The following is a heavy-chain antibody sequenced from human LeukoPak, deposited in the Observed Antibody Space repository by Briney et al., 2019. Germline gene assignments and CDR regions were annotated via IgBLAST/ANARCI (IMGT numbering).Heavy chain of an antibody. CDR1: EFTFSSYA. CDR2: ISSSSSTI. D-gene: IGHD1-1*01. Sequence: PGGSLRLSCAASEFTFSSYAMSWVRQAPGKGLEGVSYISSSSSTIYYADSVKGRFTISRDNAKNSLYLQMNSLRAEDTAVYYCASVGTTVFADYWGQGTLVTVSS. J-gene: IGHJ4*02. V-gene: IGHV3-48*04. CDR3: ASVGTTVFADY.